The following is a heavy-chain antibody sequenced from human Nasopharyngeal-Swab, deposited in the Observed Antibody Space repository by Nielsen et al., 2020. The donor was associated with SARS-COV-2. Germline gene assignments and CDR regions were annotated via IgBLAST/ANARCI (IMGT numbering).Heavy chain of an antibody. Sequence: WTRQPPGKALEWLAHTFSNDEKSYSTSLKSRLTISKDTSKSQVVLTMTNMDPVDTATYYCARMVRSGWPLIHYYYGMDVWGQGTTVTVSS. D-gene: IGHD6-19*01. CDR3: ARMVRSGWPLIHYYYGMDV. V-gene: IGHV2-26*01. CDR2: TFSNDEK. J-gene: IGHJ6*02.